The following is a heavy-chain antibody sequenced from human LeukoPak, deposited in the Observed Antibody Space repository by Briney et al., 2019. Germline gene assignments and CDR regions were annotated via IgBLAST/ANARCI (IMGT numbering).Heavy chain of an antibody. V-gene: IGHV1-18*01. J-gene: IGHJ4*02. CDR1: GYTFTNYG. CDR2: ISAYNGNT. CDR3: ARETTTLRYIAALGY. Sequence: ASVKVSCKASGYTFTNYGISWVRQAPGQGLEWMGWISAYNGNTNYAQKLQGRVTMTTDTSTTTAYMELRSLRSDDTAVYYCARETTTLRYIAALGYWGQGTLVTVSS. D-gene: IGHD6-13*01.